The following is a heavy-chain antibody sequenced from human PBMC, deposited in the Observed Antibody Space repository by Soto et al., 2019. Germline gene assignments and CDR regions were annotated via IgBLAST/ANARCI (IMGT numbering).Heavy chain of an antibody. CDR1: GFTFSSYS. Sequence: EVQLVESGGGLVKPGGSLRLSCAASGFTFSSYSMNWVRQAPGKGLEWVSSIGSSSSYIYYADSVKGRFTISRDNAKNSLYLQMNSLRAEDTAVYYCARVEMATRGIDYWGQGTLVTVSS. V-gene: IGHV3-21*01. CDR2: IGSSSSYI. J-gene: IGHJ4*02. D-gene: IGHD5-12*01. CDR3: ARVEMATRGIDY.